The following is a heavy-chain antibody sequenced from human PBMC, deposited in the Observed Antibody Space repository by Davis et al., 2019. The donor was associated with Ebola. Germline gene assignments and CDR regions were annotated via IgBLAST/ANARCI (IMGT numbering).Heavy chain of an antibody. D-gene: IGHD6-19*01. J-gene: IGHJ4*02. CDR1: GFTFSSYA. CDR3: ARGRSIAVAPLDY. CDR2: ISYDGSNK. V-gene: IGHV3-30*04. Sequence: GESLKISCAASGFTFSSYAMHWVRQAPGKGLEWVAVISYDGSNKYYADSVKGRFTISRDNSKNTLYLQMNSLRAEDTAVYYCARGRSIAVAPLDYWGQGTLVTVSS.